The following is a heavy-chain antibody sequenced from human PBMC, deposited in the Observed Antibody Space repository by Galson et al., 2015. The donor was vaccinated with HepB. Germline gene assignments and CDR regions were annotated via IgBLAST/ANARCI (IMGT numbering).Heavy chain of an antibody. CDR1: GYTFTSYG. CDR2: ISAYNGNT. Sequence: SCKASGYTFTSYGISWVRQAPGQGLEWMGWISAYNGNTNYAQKLQGRVTMTTDTSTSTAYMELRSLRSDDTAVYYCARALLYSSGRHWYFDLWGRGTPVTVSS. V-gene: IGHV1-18*01. D-gene: IGHD6-19*01. J-gene: IGHJ2*01. CDR3: ARALLYSSGRHWYFDL.